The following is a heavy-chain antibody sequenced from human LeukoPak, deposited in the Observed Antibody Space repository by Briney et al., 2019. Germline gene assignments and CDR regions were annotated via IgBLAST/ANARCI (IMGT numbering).Heavy chain of an antibody. V-gene: IGHV4-38-2*02. CDR1: GYSISSGFY. J-gene: IGHJ4*02. CDR2: IYHSGST. Sequence: SETLSLTCTVSGYSISSGFYWGWIRQPPGKGLECIGSIYHSGSTYYNPSLKSRVTISVDTSKNQFSLNLSSVTAADTAVYYCARAVGTSRNFFDYWGQGTLVTVSS. D-gene: IGHD4-23*01. CDR3: ARAVGTSRNFFDY.